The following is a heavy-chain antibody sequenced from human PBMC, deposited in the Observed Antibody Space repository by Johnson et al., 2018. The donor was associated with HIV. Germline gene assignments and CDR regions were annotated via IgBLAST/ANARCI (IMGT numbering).Heavy chain of an antibody. J-gene: IGHJ3*02. CDR1: GFTVSGNY. Sequence: VQLVESGGGLVQPGGSLRLSCAASGFTVSGNYMTWVRQAQGKGLEWVSVIFSGGSTYYAGFVKGRFTISRDNSKNTLYLQMNSLRADDTAVYYCARDSVDHGDYRGAFDIWGQGTMVTVSS. CDR2: IFSGGST. V-gene: IGHV3-66*01. D-gene: IGHD4-17*01. CDR3: ARDSVDHGDYRGAFDI.